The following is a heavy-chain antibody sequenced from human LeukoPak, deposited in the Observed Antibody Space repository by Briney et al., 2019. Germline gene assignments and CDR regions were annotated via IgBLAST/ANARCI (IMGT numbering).Heavy chain of an antibody. CDR2: ISYDGSNI. CDR3: AKRHSSSWYGTKNYFDY. CDR1: GFTFSSYA. Sequence: GRSLRLSCAASGFTFSSYAMHWVRQAPGKGLEWVAVISYDGSNIYYADSVKGRFTISRDNSKNTLYLQMNGLRAEDTAVYYCAKRHSSSWYGTKNYFDYWGQGTLVTVSS. J-gene: IGHJ4*02. D-gene: IGHD6-13*01. V-gene: IGHV3-30*04.